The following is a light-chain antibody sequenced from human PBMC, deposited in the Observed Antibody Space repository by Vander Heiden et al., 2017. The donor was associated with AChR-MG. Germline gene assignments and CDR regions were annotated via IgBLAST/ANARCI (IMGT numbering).Light chain of an antibody. V-gene: IGKV3-11*01. CDR1: QSVSSY. CDR3: QQRSPSPRT. Sequence: DILLTQSPAPPSSSRGARATLCCRASQSVSSYLAWYQQKPGQAPRLLIYGVSTMATGIPARFSGGGSGTDFTLTISSLEPEDFAVYYCQQRSPSPRTFGGGTKVEIK. J-gene: IGKJ4*01. CDR2: GVS.